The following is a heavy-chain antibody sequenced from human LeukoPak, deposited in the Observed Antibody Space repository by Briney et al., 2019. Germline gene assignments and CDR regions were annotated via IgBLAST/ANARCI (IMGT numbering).Heavy chain of an antibody. CDR1: GFTFCDYA. D-gene: IGHD3-10*01. Sequence: GGSLRLSCTASGFTFCDYAMSWVRQAPGKGLEWVSVFYSGGATYYADSVKGRFTISRDDSSNTVHLQMKSLRVEDTAVYYCARSRDVWFGELASWGQGTLVTVSS. J-gene: IGHJ5*02. V-gene: IGHV3-53*01. CDR2: FYSGGAT. CDR3: ARSRDVWFGELAS.